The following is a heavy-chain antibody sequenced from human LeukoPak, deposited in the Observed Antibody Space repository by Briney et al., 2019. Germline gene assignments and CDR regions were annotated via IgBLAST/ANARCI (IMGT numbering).Heavy chain of an antibody. Sequence: SETLSLTCTVSGGSISSYYWSWIRQPPGKGLEWIGYIYYSGSTNYNPSLKSRVSISVDTSKSQFSLRLSSVTAADTAVYYCARSYCSTTDCYPFDYWGQGTLVTVSS. CDR2: IYYSGST. J-gene: IGHJ4*02. V-gene: IGHV4-59*08. CDR3: ARSYCSTTDCYPFDY. D-gene: IGHD2-2*01. CDR1: GGSISSYY.